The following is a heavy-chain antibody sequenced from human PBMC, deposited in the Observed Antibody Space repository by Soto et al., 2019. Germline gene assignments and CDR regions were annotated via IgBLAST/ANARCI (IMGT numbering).Heavy chain of an antibody. CDR1: GGSISSYY. J-gene: IGHJ4*02. D-gene: IGHD6-19*01. V-gene: IGHV4-4*07. CDR3: ARRAVACTGGNYFDY. Sequence: QVQLQESGPGLVKPSETLSLTCTVSGGSISSYYWSWIRQPAGKGLEWIGRSYTSGSTNYNPSLKSRVTMSVDTSNNQFSLKLSSVTAAATAVYYCARRAVACTGGNYFDYWGQGTLVTVSS. CDR2: SYTSGST.